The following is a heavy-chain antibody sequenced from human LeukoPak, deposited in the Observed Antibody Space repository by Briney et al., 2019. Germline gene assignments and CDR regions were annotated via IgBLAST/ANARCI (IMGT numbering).Heavy chain of an antibody. D-gene: IGHD2-15*01. CDR2: INHSGST. J-gene: IGHJ5*02. CDR3: ARGRRIRWFDP. V-gene: IGHV4-34*01. CDR1: GGSFSGYY. Sequence: KTSETLSLTCAVYGGSFSGYYWSWIRQPPGKGLEWIGEINHSGSTNYNPSLKSRVTISVDTSKNQFSLKLSSVTAADTAVYYCARGRRIRWFDPWGQGTLVTVSS.